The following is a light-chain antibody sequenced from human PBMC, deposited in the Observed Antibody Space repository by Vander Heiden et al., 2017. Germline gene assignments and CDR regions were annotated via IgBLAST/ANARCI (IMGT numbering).Light chain of an antibody. Sequence: EIVLTQSPATLSLSPGERATLSCRASQSVSSYLAWYQQKPGQAPRLLIYDASNRATGIKARFSGSGYGTDFTLTISSLEPEDFAVYYCQQRINGHPSITFGQGTRLEIK. CDR2: DAS. CDR3: QQRINGHPSIT. CDR1: QSVSSY. J-gene: IGKJ5*01. V-gene: IGKV3-11*01.